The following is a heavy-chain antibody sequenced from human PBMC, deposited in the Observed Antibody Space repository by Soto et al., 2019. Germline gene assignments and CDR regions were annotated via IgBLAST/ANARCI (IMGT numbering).Heavy chain of an antibody. CDR1: GGSISSGGYY. Sequence: QVQLQESGPGLVKPSQTLSLTCTVSGGSISSGGYYWSWIRQHPGKGLEWIGYIYYSGSNYYNPSLKSRVTISVDTSKNQFSLKLSSVTAADTAVYYCAGWFGELFEYGMDVWGQGTTVTVSS. D-gene: IGHD3-10*01. CDR2: IYYSGSN. J-gene: IGHJ6*02. V-gene: IGHV4-31*03. CDR3: AGWFGELFEYGMDV.